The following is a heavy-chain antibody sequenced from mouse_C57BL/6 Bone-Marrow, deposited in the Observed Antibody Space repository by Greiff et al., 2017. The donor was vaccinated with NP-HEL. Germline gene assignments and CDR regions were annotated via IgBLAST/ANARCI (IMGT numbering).Heavy chain of an antibody. CDR3: ARERGYGSSCAMDY. V-gene: IGHV1-69*01. Sequence: VQLQQPGAELVMPGASVKLSCKASGYTFTSYWMHWVQQRPGQGLEWIGDIDPSDSYTNYNQKFKGKSTVTVDKSSSTAYMQLSSLTSDDSAVYYCARERGYGSSCAMDYWGQGTSVTVSS. CDR2: IDPSDSYT. D-gene: IGHD1-1*01. J-gene: IGHJ4*01. CDR1: GYTFTSYW.